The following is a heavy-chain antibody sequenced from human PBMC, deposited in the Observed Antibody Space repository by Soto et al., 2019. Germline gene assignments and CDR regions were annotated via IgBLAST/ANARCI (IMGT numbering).Heavy chain of an antibody. V-gene: IGHV1-69*13. D-gene: IGHD2-8*01. CDR3: ASETSAPCTFRQDASAI. CDR1: GDTFSNYA. Sequence: ASVKVSCKVSGDTFSNYAINWVRQAPGQGLEWMGAIVPIFSTANYAQKFQGRVTITADEFTITAYMELSGLRSDDTATYYRASETSAPCTFRQDASAIWGQGTLVTVSS. J-gene: IGHJ3*02. CDR2: IVPIFSTA.